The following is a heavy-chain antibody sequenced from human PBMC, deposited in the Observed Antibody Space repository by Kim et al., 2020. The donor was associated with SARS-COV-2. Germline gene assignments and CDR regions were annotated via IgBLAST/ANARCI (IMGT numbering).Heavy chain of an antibody. D-gene: IGHD3-22*01. V-gene: IGHV3-23*01. Sequence: YADSVKGRFTISRDNSKNTLYLQMNSLRAEDTAVYYCAKDDYYDRSGYYYWGQGTLVTVSS. CDR3: AKDDYYDRSGYYY. J-gene: IGHJ4*02.